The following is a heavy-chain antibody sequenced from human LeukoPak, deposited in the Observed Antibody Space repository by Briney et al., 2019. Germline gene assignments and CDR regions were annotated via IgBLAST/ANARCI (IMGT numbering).Heavy chain of an antibody. Sequence: AGSLRLSCAASGFTFSNYAMNWVRQAPGKGLKWVAVISYDGANTYYADSVKGRFTISRDNSKNILYLLLNSLRTEDTAVYYCARQMTVVTAPLRKQLQYDFWGQGTLVTVSS. CDR3: ARQMTVVTAPLRKQLQYDF. CDR2: ISYDGANT. J-gene: IGHJ4*02. V-gene: IGHV3-30-3*01. D-gene: IGHD2-21*02. CDR1: GFTFSNYA.